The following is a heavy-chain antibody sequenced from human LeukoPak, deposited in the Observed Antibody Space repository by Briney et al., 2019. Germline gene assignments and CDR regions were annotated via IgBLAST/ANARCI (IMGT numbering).Heavy chain of an antibody. D-gene: IGHD3-9*01. CDR2: IYHSGST. CDR1: GGSISSGNW. CDR3: ARLSDVLTGSPTGIY. Sequence: SGTLSLTCVVSGGSISSGNWWSWVRQPPGKGLEWIGEIYHSGSTNYNPSLKSRVTISADTSKNQFSLKLRSVTAADTAVYYCARLSDVLTGSPTGIYWGQGTLVTVSS. J-gene: IGHJ4*02. V-gene: IGHV4-4*02.